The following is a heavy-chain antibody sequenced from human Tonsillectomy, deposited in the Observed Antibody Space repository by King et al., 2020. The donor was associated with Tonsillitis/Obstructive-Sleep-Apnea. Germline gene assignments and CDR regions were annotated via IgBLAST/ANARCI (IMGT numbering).Heavy chain of an antibody. Sequence: VQLVESGGGLVQSGRSLRLSCAASGFTFDDYAMHWVRQTPEKGLEWVSGISWNSGYIGYAGSVKGRFTISRDNAKNSLYLQINSLRVEDTALYYCAKDSVAYYGSGDYYMDVWGKGTTVTVSS. CDR2: ISWNSGYI. CDR1: GFTFDDYA. J-gene: IGHJ6*03. V-gene: IGHV3-9*01. CDR3: AKDSVAYYGSGDYYMDV. D-gene: IGHD3-10*01.